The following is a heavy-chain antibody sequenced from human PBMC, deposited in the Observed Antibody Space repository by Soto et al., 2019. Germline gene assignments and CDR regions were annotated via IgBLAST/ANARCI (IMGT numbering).Heavy chain of an antibody. V-gene: IGHV1-18*01. CDR3: ARDYYGSGSLRSPFFY. Sequence: ASVKVSCKASGYNFTNYGISWVRQAPGQGLEWMGWISGHNGNTNYAQKIQGRVTMTTDTSTSTAYMELRSLRSGDTAVYYCARDYYGSGSLRSPFFYWGQGTLVTVSS. D-gene: IGHD3-10*01. CDR2: ISGHNGNT. CDR1: GYNFTNYG. J-gene: IGHJ4*02.